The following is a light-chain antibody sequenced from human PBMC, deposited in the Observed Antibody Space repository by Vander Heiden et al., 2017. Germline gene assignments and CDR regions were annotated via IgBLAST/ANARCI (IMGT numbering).Light chain of an antibody. J-gene: IGLJ3*02. Sequence: QSALTQPASVSGSPGQSITISCTGTSSDVGSYNSVSWYQQHPGKAPKLMIYEVSKRPSGVSNRFSGSKSGNTASLTMSGLQAEDEADYYCCSYAGSGTWVFGGGTKVAGL. CDR3: CSYAGSGTWV. CDR1: SSDVGSYNS. CDR2: EVS. V-gene: IGLV2-23*02.